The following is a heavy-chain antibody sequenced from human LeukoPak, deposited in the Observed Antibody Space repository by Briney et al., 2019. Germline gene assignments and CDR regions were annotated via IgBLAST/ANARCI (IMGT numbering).Heavy chain of an antibody. CDR3: TRDPTFNSG. Sequence: PSETLSLTCTVSGGSISSSSYYWGWIRQPPGKGLEWIGSIYYSGSTYYNPSLKSRVTISIDTSKNHFSLRLSSVTAADTAVYYCTRDPTFNSGWGQGTLVTVSS. V-gene: IGHV4-39*07. CDR2: IYYSGST. J-gene: IGHJ4*02. CDR1: GGSISSSSYY. D-gene: IGHD1-26*01.